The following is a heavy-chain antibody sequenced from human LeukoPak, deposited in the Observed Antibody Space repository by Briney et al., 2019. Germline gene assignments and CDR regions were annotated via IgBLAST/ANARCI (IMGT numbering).Heavy chain of an antibody. CDR2: IYTSGST. J-gene: IGHJ3*02. V-gene: IGHV4-4*07. CDR1: GGSISSYY. Sequence: SETLSLTCTVSGGSISSYYWSWIRQPAGKGLEWIGRIYTSGSTNYNPSLKSRVTMSVDTSKNQFSLKLSSVTAADTAVYYCASGYYDILTGYSADHAFDIWGQGTMVTVSS. CDR3: ASGYYDILTGYSADHAFDI. D-gene: IGHD3-9*01.